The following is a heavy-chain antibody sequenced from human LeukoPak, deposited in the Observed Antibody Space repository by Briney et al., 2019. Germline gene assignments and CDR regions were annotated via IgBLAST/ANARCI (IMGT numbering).Heavy chain of an antibody. Sequence: KPSETLSLTCTVSGGSISSYYWSWIRQPPGKGLEWIGYIYYSGSTDYNPSLKSRVTISVDTSKNQFSLKLSSVTAADTAVYYCARDWVAVAGEVFDYWGQGTLVTVSS. V-gene: IGHV4-59*12. D-gene: IGHD6-19*01. CDR3: ARDWVAVAGEVFDY. J-gene: IGHJ4*02. CDR2: IYYSGST. CDR1: GGSISSYY.